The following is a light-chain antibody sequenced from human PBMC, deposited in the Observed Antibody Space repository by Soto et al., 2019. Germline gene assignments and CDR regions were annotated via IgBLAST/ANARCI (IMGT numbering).Light chain of an antibody. CDR1: QSIGSW. V-gene: IGKV1-5*03. CDR3: QHCNPYLAT. Sequence: DIQLTQSPSTLSASVGDRVTITCRASQSIGSWLAWYQHKPGKPPKLLVYTASTLEGGVPSRFSGSGSGTDFTLTISSLQPDDFATYYCQHCNPYLATFGGGTKVEI. CDR2: TAS. J-gene: IGKJ4*01.